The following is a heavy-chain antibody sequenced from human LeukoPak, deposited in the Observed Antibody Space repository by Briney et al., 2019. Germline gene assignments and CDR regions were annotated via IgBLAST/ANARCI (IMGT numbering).Heavy chain of an antibody. CDR1: GGSISSSSYY. J-gene: IGHJ5*02. D-gene: IGHD3-10*01. Sequence: SSETLSLTCTVSGGSISSSSYYWGWIRQPPGKGLEWIGSIYYSGSTYYNPSLKSRVTISVDTSKNQFSLKLSSVTAADTAVYYCARQKYYYGSERGYWFDPWGQGTLVTVSS. CDR2: IYYSGST. V-gene: IGHV4-39*01. CDR3: ARQKYYYGSERGYWFDP.